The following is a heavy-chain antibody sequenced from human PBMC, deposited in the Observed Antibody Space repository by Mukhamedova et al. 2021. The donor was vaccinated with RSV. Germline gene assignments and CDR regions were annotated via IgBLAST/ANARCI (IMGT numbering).Heavy chain of an antibody. CDR2: T. CDR3: TTWSLSDWFDP. D-gene: IGHD2-8*02. J-gene: IGHJ5*02. V-gene: IGHV3-73*01. Sequence: TVYAASVQGRFTISRDDSNNTAYLQMNSLKTEDTALYYCTTWSLSDWFDPWGQGTLVTVSP.